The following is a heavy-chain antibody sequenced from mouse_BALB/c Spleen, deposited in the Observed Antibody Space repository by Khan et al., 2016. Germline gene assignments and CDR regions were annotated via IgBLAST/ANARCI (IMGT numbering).Heavy chain of an antibody. D-gene: IGHD1-1*01. CDR2: INPSSSYT. Sequence: QVRLQQSGAELARPGASVKMSCKASGYSFTSYTMHWVKQRPGQGLEWLGFINPSSSYTNYNQNFKDKATLTADKSSSTAYMQLSSLTSEDSAVYFCARYSTTVVAPLGYWGQGTTLTITS. CDR1: GYSFTSYT. CDR3: ARYSTTVVAPLGY. V-gene: IGHV1-4*01. J-gene: IGHJ2*01.